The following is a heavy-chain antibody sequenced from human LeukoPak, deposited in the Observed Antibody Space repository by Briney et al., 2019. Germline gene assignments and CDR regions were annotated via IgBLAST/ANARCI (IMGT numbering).Heavy chain of an antibody. CDR3: AREGEGNYFDY. CDR2: TSSSSSTI. CDR1: GFTFSGYD. Sequence: GGSLRLSCAASGFTFSGYDMSWVRQAPGKGLEWVSYTSSSSSTIYYADSVKSRFTISRDNAKNSLYLQMNSLRAEDTAVYYCAREGEGNYFDYWGQGTLVTVSS. V-gene: IGHV3-48*04. J-gene: IGHJ4*02.